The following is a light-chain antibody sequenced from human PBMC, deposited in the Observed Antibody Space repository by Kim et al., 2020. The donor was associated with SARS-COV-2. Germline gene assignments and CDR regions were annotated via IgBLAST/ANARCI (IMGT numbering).Light chain of an antibody. CDR1: SIRSYY. Sequence: SSELTQDPAVSVALGQTVRITCQGDSIRSYYASWXQQKPGQAPVLVIYGKNNRPSGIPDRFSGSSSGNTASLTITGAQAEDEADYYCNSRDSRGNHVVFG. J-gene: IGLJ2*01. CDR2: GKN. V-gene: IGLV3-19*01. CDR3: NSRDSRGNHVV.